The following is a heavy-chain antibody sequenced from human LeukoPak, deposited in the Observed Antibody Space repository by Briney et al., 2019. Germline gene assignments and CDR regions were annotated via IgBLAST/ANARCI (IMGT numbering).Heavy chain of an antibody. CDR1: GDNVSSDSAS. V-gene: IGHV6-1*01. CDR3: ARRASWNSYFDL. J-gene: IGHJ5*02. Sequence: SQTLSLTCAISGDNVSSDSASWHWIRQSPSRGLEWLGRTYFTSNWPGDQAVSVRGRITIKPDTSKNQFTLQLNSVSVEDTAVYYCARRASWNSYFDLWGQGPLVIVSS. CDR2: TYFTSNWPG. D-gene: IGHD1-7*01.